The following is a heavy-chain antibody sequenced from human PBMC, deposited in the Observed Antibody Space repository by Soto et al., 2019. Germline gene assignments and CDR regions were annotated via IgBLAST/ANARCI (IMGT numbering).Heavy chain of an antibody. CDR2: IYYTGTS. Sequence: SETLSLTCKVSGASVSSGSYYWSWIRQPPGKGLEWIGYIYYTGTSDYNPSLKSRVTISIDTSKNQISLNLNSVTAADTAVYYCARALSTNEGWFDPWGQGRLVTVS. V-gene: IGHV4-61*01. CDR1: GASVSSGSYY. D-gene: IGHD2-8*01. CDR3: ARALSTNEGWFDP. J-gene: IGHJ5*02.